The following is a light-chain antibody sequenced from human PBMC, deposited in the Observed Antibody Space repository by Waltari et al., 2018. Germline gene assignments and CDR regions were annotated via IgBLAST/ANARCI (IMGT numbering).Light chain of an antibody. J-gene: IGKJ1*01. CDR3: QQYGSSTT. CDR1: QSVSSSY. Sequence: EIMLTQSPGTLSLSSGERVTLSCRASQSVSSSYLAWYQQKPGQPPRLLIYGASNRATGIPDMFSGSGSGTDFTLTISRLEPEDFAVYYCQQYGSSTTFGQGTKVEIK. CDR2: GAS. V-gene: IGKV3-20*01.